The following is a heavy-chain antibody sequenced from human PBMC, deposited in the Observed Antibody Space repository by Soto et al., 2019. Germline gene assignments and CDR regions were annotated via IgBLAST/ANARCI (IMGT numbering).Heavy chain of an antibody. J-gene: IGHJ4*02. CDR3: ARATGTLRSRNCDY. V-gene: IGHV4-31*03. Sequence: QVQLQESGPGLVKPPQTLSLTCTVSGGSISSVGYYWTWIRQPPGQGLEWIGSIYHTGSTYYSPYLRSRLTISVDTSKSQFSLRLNSVTAADTAVYYCARATGTLRSRNCDYWGQGTLVTVSS. D-gene: IGHD1-1*01. CDR1: GGSISSVGYY. CDR2: IYHTGST.